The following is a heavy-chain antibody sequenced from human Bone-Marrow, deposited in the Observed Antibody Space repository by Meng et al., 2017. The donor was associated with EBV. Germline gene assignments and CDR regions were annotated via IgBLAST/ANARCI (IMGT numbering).Heavy chain of an antibody. CDR1: GGPFSSHA. Sequence: QGRWVQVGRRVKKPGYSVNVSGKASGGPFSSHAIRWVRQAPGQGLEWMGGIIPIFGTANYAQKFQGRVTITADESTSTAYMELSSLRSEYTAVYYCARVRSSWSEIGYWGQGTLVTVSS. CDR3: ARVRSSWSEIGY. D-gene: IGHD6-13*01. J-gene: IGHJ4*02. CDR2: IIPIFGTA. V-gene: IGHV1-69*01.